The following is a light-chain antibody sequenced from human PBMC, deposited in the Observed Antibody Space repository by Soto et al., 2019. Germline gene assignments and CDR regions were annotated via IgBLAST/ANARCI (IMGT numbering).Light chain of an antibody. CDR3: QQRSNWPGT. V-gene: IGKV3-11*01. CDR2: DAS. J-gene: IGKJ5*01. CDR1: QSVSSY. Sequence: EIVLTQSPATLSLSPGERATLSCRASQSVSSYLAWYQQKPGQAPRLLIYDASNRATGIPARFSGSGSGTEFTLNISSLEPEDFAVYYCQQRSNWPGTFGQGTRLEIK.